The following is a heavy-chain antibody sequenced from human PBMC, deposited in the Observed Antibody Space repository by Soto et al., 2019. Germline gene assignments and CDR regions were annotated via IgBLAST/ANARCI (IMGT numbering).Heavy chain of an antibody. V-gene: IGHV1-3*01. J-gene: IGHJ5*02. D-gene: IGHD3-10*01. CDR3: ARDLGLDRFGASRGRWFDP. Sequence: ASVKVSCKASGYTFTTYAIHWVREAPGQRLEWMGGINAGNGNRRYSQKFQGRVTFTRDASATTAYMELSSLRSEDTAVYYCARDLGLDRFGASRGRWFDPWGQGTLVTVSS. CDR2: INAGNGNR. CDR1: GYTFTTYA.